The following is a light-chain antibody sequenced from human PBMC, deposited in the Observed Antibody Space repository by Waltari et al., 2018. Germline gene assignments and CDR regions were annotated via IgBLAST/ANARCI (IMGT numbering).Light chain of an antibody. CDR1: SSDVGRSNY. CDR3: CSYGGAKLI. Sequence: QSALTQPRSVSGSPGQSVAIPCTGPSSDVGRSNYGSWYQQYPGKAPKLMIYEVTKRPSGVPDRFSGSKSGNTASLTISGLQAEDEADYYCCSYGGAKLIFGGGTRLTVL. CDR2: EVT. V-gene: IGLV2-11*01. J-gene: IGLJ2*01.